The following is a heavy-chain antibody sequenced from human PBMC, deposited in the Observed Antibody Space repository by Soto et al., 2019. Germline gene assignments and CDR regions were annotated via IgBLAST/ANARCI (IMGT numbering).Heavy chain of an antibody. V-gene: IGHV5-51*01. D-gene: IGHD3-10*01. CDR2: IYPGDSDT. Sequence: GESLKISCKGSGYSFTSYWFGWVRQMPGKGLEWMGIIYPGDSDTRYSPSFQGQGTISADKSISTAYLQWSSLQASDTAMYFFASAWVRGDKFAFFSMTVWGKVATVTV. CDR1: GYSFTSYW. J-gene: IGHJ6*01. CDR3: ASAWVRGDKFAFFSMTV.